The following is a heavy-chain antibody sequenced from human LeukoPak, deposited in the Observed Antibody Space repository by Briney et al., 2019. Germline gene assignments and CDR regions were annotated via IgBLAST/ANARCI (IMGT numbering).Heavy chain of an antibody. V-gene: IGHV1-2*02. CDR3: ARVTMIVPDFDY. CDR1: GYTFTGYY. J-gene: IGHJ4*02. CDR2: INPNSGGT. D-gene: IGHD3-22*01. Sequence: ASVKVSCKASGYTFTGYYMHWVRQAPGQGLEWMGWINPNSGGTNYAQKFQGRVTMTRDTSISTAYMELSRLRSDGTAVYYCARVTMIVPDFDYWGQGTLATVSS.